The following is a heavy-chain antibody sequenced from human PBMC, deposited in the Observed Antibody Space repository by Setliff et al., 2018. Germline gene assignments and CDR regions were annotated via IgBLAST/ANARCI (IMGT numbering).Heavy chain of an antibody. CDR2: IYYSGST. D-gene: IGHD6-19*01. CDR3: ARSRTIAVKGGVFAV. CDR1: GASISSDGYY. J-gene: IGHJ2*01. Sequence: PSLTCSVSGASISSDGYYWSWIRQYPGKGLEWIGYIYYSGSTYYNPSLKSRVTISLDTSENQFSLELTSVTAADTAVYYCARSRTIAVKGGVFAVWGRGTLVTVSS. V-gene: IGHV4-31*03.